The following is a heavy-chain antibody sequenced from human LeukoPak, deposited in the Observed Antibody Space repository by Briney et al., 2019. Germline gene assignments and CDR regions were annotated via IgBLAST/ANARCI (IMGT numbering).Heavy chain of an antibody. J-gene: IGHJ6*02. CDR2: ITGSGSSI. CDR1: GFTFSRFE. CDR3: ARDLRGDV. V-gene: IGHV3-48*03. Sequence: GGSLRLSCAASGFTFSRFEVNWVRQAPGKGLEWVSYITGSGSSIYYADSVKGRLTVSRDNAKNSLYLQMNSLRAEDTAVYYCARDLRGDVWGQGTTVTVSS.